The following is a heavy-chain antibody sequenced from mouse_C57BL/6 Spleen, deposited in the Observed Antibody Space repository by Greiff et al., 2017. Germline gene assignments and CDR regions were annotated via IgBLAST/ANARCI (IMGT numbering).Heavy chain of an antibody. CDR3: TRYLANWGLDY. CDR1: GYTFPSYW. Sequence: VQLQQSGTVLARPGASVKMSCKTSGYTFPSYWMHWVKQRPGQGLEWIGAIYPGNSDTSYNQKFKGKAKLTAVTSASTAYMELSSLTNEDSAVYYCTRYLANWGLDYWGQGTTLTVSS. CDR2: IYPGNSDT. D-gene: IGHD4-1*01. J-gene: IGHJ2*01. V-gene: IGHV1-5*01.